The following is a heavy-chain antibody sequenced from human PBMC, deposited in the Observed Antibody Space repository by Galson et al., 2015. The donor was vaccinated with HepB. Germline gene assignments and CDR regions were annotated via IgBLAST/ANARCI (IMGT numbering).Heavy chain of an antibody. CDR1: GFTFSSYW. CDR2: INSDGSST. CDR3: ARDNAYYDSSGYYLWVEYFQH. D-gene: IGHD3-22*01. Sequence: SLRLSCAASGFTFSSYWMHWVRQAPGKGLVWVSRINSDGSSTSYADSVKGRFTISRDNAKNTLYLQMNSLRAEDTAVYYCARDNAYYDSSGYYLWVEYFQHWGQGTLVTVSS. V-gene: IGHV3-74*01. J-gene: IGHJ1*01.